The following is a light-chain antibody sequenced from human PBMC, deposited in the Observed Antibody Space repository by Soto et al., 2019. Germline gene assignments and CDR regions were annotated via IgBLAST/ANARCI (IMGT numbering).Light chain of an antibody. CDR2: GAS. J-gene: IGKJ5*01. V-gene: IGKV3-20*01. CDR1: QSVSSR. Sequence: EIVMTQSPGTLSLSPGERATLSCRASQSVSSRLAWYQQKPGQAPRLLISGASSRATGIPARFSGSGSGTDFTLNISRLEPEDFALYYCQHYVERSPITFGQGTRLEI. CDR3: QHYVERSPIT.